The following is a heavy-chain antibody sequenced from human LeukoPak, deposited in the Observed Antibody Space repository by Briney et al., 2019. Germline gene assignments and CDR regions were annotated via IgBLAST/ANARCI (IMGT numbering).Heavy chain of an antibody. CDR3: ASRTLRYFDPIT. Sequence: SETLSLTCAVYGGSFSGYNWSWIRQPPGKGLEWIGEINHSGSTNYNPSLKSRVTISVDTSKNQFSLKLSSVTAADTAVYYCASRTLRYFDPITWGQGTMVTVSS. CDR2: INHSGST. V-gene: IGHV4-34*01. J-gene: IGHJ3*01. CDR1: GGSFSGYN. D-gene: IGHD3-9*01.